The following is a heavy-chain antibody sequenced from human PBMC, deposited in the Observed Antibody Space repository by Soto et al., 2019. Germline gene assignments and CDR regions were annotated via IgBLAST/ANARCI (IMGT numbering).Heavy chain of an antibody. J-gene: IGHJ6*02. V-gene: IGHV3-48*02. CDR3: ARDSSGRQYYGMDV. D-gene: IGHD3-22*01. CDR1: GFIFSDYS. Sequence: PGGSLRLSCTPSGFIFSDYSMNWVRQAPGKGLEWISYITTTSSTMYYADSVKGRFTISRDNAKNSLYLQMNSLRDEDTAVYYCARDSSGRQYYGMDVWGQGT. CDR2: ITTTSSTM.